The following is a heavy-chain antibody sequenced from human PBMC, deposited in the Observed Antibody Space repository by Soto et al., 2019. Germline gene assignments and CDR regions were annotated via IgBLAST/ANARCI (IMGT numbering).Heavy chain of an antibody. V-gene: IGHV1-18*01. J-gene: IGHJ6*02. D-gene: IGHD5-12*01. CDR3: ARRVRYSGYDERYYYYGMDV. CDR2: ISAYNGNT. CDR1: GYTFTSYG. Sequence: ASVKVSCKASGYTFTSYGISWVRQAPGQGLEWMGWISAYNGNTNYAQKLQGRVTMTTDTSTSTAYMELRSLRSGDTAVYYCARRVRYSGYDERYYYYGMDVWGQGTTVTVSS.